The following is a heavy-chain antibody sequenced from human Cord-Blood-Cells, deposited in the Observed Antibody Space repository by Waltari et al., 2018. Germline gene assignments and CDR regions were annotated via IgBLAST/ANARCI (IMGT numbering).Heavy chain of an antibody. J-gene: IGHJ6*03. D-gene: IGHD2-2*01. V-gene: IGHV4-34*01. CDR3: ARGEVVPAAPYYYYYMDV. CDR2: INHSGST. Sequence: QVQLQQWGTGLLKPSETLSLTCAVYGGSLSGYYWSWIRQPPGKGLEWIGEINHSGSTNYNPSLKSRVTISVDMSKNQFSLKLSSVTAADTAVYYCARGEVVPAAPYYYYYMDVWGKGTTVTVSS. CDR1: GGSLSGYY.